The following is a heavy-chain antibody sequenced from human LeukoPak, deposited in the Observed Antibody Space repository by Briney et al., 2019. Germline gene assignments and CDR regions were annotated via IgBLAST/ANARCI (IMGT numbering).Heavy chain of an antibody. CDR1: GGSISSYY. D-gene: IGHD5-18*01. CDR2: IYYSGST. Sequence: PSETLSLTCTVSGGSISSYYWGWIRQPPGKGLEWIGYIYYSGSTNYNPSLKSRVTISVDTSKNQFSLKLSSVTAADTAVYYCARAPLHWIQETVYFDYWGQGTLVTVSS. CDR3: ARAPLHWIQETVYFDY. J-gene: IGHJ4*02. V-gene: IGHV4-59*01.